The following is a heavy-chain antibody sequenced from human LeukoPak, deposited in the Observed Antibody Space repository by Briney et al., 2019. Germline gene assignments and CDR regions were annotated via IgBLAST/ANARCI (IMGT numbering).Heavy chain of an antibody. D-gene: IGHD3-22*01. Sequence: GGSLRLSCAASGFTFSSYEMNWVRQAPGKGLEWVSAISGSGGSTYYADSVKGRFTISRDNSKNTLYLQMNSLRAEDTAVYYCAKHVASLYYYDSSGYGHWGQGTLVTVSS. CDR1: GFTFSSYE. V-gene: IGHV3-23*01. CDR3: AKHVASLYYYDSSGYGH. CDR2: ISGSGGST. J-gene: IGHJ4*02.